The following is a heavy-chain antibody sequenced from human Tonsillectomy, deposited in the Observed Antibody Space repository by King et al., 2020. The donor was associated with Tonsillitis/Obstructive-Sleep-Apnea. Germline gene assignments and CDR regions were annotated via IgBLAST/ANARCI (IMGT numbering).Heavy chain of an antibody. CDR1: GGSISSDDYY. CDR3: ARGSDEL. J-gene: IGHJ2*01. CDR2: IDYSGST. Sequence: QLQESGPGLVKPSQTLSLTCTVSGGSISSDDYYWSWIRQFPGKGLEYIGNIDYSGSTHYNPSLTNRVTILVDTSKNQFSLRLTSVTAADTAVYYCARGSDELWGRGTRVTVSS. V-gene: IGHV4-30-4*01.